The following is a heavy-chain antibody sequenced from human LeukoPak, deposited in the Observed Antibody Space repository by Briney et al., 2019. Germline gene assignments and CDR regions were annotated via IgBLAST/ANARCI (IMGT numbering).Heavy chain of an antibody. J-gene: IGHJ4*02. CDR2: IYTSGTT. CDR3: AREGTGIDY. V-gene: IGHV4-4*07. CDR1: GGSFSGYH. Sequence: PSETLSLTCAVYGGSFSGYHWSWIRQPAGKGLEWIGRIYTSGTTNYNPSLKSRVTMSVDTSKNQFSLKLSSVTAADTAVYYCAREGTGIDYWGQGTLVTVSS. D-gene: IGHD1-1*01.